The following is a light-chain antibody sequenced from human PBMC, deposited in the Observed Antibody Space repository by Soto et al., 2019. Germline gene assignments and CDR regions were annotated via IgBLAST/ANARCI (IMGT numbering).Light chain of an antibody. V-gene: IGLV2-11*01. J-gene: IGLJ1*01. Sequence: QSALTQPRSVSGSPGHSVTISCTGTSSDVGGYNYVSWYQQHPGKAPKLMIYDVSKRPSGVPDRFSGSKSGNTASLTISGLQAEDEADYYCCSYAGPYDYVFGTGTKVTVL. CDR1: SSDVGGYNY. CDR2: DVS. CDR3: CSYAGPYDYV.